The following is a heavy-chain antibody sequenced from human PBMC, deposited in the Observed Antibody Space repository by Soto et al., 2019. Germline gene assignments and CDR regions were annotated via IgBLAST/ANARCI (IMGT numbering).Heavy chain of an antibody. CDR3: ARGAAAMFTAFGY. D-gene: IGHD2-2*01. CDR1: GGSISSGDYY. Sequence: PSETLSLTCPVSGGSISSGDYYWSWIRQPPGKGLEWIGYIYYSGSTYYNPSLKSRVTISVDTSKNQFSLKLSSVTAADTAVYYCARGAAAMFTAFGYWGQGTLVTVSS. V-gene: IGHV4-30-4*01. CDR2: IYYSGST. J-gene: IGHJ4*02.